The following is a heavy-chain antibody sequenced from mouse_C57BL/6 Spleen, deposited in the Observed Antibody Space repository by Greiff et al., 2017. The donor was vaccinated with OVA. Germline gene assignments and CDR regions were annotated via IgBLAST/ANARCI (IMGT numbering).Heavy chain of an antibody. CDR2: IYPGDGDT. CDR3: ARSDGGYYDY. CDR1: GYAFSSSW. Sequence: QVQLQQSGPELVKPGASVKISCKASGYAFSSSWMNWVKQRPGKGLEWIGRIYPGDGDTNYTGKFKGKAKLTADKSSSTTNMQLSSLTSEDSAVYYYARSDGGYYDYWGQGTTLTVSS. J-gene: IGHJ2*01. V-gene: IGHV1-82*01. D-gene: IGHD2-3*01.